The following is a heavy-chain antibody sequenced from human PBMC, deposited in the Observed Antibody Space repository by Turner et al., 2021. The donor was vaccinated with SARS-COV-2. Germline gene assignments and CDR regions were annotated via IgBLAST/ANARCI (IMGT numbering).Heavy chain of an antibody. Sequence: QVQLQQWGAGLLKPSETLSLTCAVYGGSFSGYYWSFIRQPPGKGLEWMGEINHSGNTNYNPSLQSRVITSVDTSKNHFSLKLTSVTAADTAVYYCARGRDDYIWGSPTPTYYFDYWGQGTLVTVSS. CDR2: INHSGNT. J-gene: IGHJ4*02. D-gene: IGHD3-16*01. CDR3: ARGRDDYIWGSPTPTYYFDY. CDR1: GGSFSGYY. V-gene: IGHV4-34*01.